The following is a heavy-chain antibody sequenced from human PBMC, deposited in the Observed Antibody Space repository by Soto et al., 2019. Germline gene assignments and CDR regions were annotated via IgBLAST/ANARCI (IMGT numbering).Heavy chain of an antibody. CDR1: GYTFTSYG. Sequence: QVQLVQSGAEVKKPGASVKVSCKASGYTFTSYGISWVRQARGQGLKWMGWISAYNGNTNYAQKLQGRVTMTTDTSTSTAYMELRSLRSDDTAVYYCARDYDFWSGYYPLLDYYYMDVWGKGTTVTVSS. V-gene: IGHV1-18*01. J-gene: IGHJ6*03. D-gene: IGHD3-3*01. CDR3: ARDYDFWSGYYPLLDYYYMDV. CDR2: ISAYNGNT.